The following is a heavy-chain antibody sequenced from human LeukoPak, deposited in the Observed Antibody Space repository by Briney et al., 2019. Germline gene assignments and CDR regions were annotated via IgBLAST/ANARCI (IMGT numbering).Heavy chain of an antibody. CDR3: ARDGTYDFWSGHWVDY. J-gene: IGHJ4*02. V-gene: IGHV3-48*04. CDR2: ISSSSSTI. Sequence: PGGSLRLSCAASGFTFSSYSMIWVRQAPGKGLEWVSYISSSSSTIYYADSVKGRFTISRDNAKNSLYLQMNSLRAEDTAVYYCARDGTYDFWSGHWVDYWGQGTLVTVSS. CDR1: GFTFSSYS. D-gene: IGHD3-3*01.